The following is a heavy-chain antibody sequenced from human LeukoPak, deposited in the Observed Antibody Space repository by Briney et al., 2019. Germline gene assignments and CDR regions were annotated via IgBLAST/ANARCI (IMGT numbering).Heavy chain of an antibody. CDR2: INWNGGST. J-gene: IGHJ4*02. D-gene: IGHD3-10*01. CDR1: GFTFDDYG. CDR3: ARGYGSGEDGDY. Sequence: GGSLRLSCAASGFTFDDYGMSWVRQAPGKGLEWVSGINWNGGSTGYADSLRGRFTISRDNAKNSLYLQMNSLRAEDTALYYCARGYGSGEDGDYWGQGTLVTVSS. V-gene: IGHV3-20*04.